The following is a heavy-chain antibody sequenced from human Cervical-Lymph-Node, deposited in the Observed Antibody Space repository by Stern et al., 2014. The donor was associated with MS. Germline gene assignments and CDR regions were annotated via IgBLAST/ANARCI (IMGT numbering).Heavy chain of an antibody. D-gene: IGHD2/OR15-2a*01. Sequence: VQLVESGAKMKKPGASVRVSCKAFGYDFTGFFIHWVRQVPGHGLEWTGRVNPYSDDPTYAQNFQDRVTLTRDTSIGTAYLELSRLTSADTAVYYCAREATRIIVGIDYWGQGTPVTVSS. J-gene: IGHJ4*02. CDR1: GYDFTGFF. CDR2: VNPYSDDP. V-gene: IGHV1-2*06. CDR3: AREATRIIVGIDY.